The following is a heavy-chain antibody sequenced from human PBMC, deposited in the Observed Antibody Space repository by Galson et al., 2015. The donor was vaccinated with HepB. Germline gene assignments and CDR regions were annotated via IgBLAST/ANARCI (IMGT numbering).Heavy chain of an antibody. Sequence: LSLTCTVSGGSVSSGSYYWSWIRQPPGKGLEWIGYIYYSGSTNYNPSLKSRVTISVDTSKNQFSLKLNSVTAADTAVYYCARDSQYHDFWSGYSKGGMDVWGKGTTVTVSS. CDR2: IYYSGST. V-gene: IGHV4-61*01. J-gene: IGHJ6*03. CDR1: GGSVSSGSYY. D-gene: IGHD3-3*01. CDR3: ARDSQYHDFWSGYSKGGMDV.